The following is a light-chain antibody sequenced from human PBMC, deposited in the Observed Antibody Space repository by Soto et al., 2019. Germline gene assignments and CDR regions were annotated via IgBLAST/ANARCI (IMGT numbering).Light chain of an antibody. CDR3: QQYGNSPRVT. Sequence: EIVVTQSPGTLCLSPGERATLSCRASQRVSSTYIAWYQQRPGQAPRLLMYAASNRATGVPERFSGSGSGTDFTLTISRLEPEDFAVYYCQQYGNSPRVTFGPGTKVEIK. V-gene: IGKV3-20*01. CDR2: AAS. CDR1: QRVSSTY. J-gene: IGKJ3*01.